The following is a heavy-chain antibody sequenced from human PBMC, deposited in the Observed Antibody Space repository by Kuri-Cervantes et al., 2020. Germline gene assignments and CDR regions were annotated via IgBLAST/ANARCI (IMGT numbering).Heavy chain of an antibody. D-gene: IGHD4-17*01. CDR1: GGSISSVGYS. V-gene: IGHV4-30-2*01. J-gene: IGHJ2*01. Sequence: TLSPTCAVSGGSISSVGYSWSWIRQPPGKGLEWIGYIYHSGSTYYNPSLKSRVTISVDRSKNQFSLKLSSVTAADTAVYACARQNTVTTLDWDFDLWGRGTLVTVSS. CDR2: IYHSGST. CDR3: ARQNTVTTLDWDFDL.